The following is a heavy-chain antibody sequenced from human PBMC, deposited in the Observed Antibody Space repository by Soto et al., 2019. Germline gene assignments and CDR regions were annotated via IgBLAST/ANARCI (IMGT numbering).Heavy chain of an antibody. D-gene: IGHD6-19*01. CDR2: IWYDGSNK. V-gene: IGHV3-33*01. CDR1: GFTFSSYG. CDR3: ARDRDSSGWYWARHYYYGMDV. Sequence: QVQLVESGGGVVQPGRSLRLSCAASGFTFSSYGMHWVRQAPGKGLEWVAVIWYDGSNKYYADSVKGRFTISRDNSKNTLALQRNSLRAEDTAVYYCARDRDSSGWYWARHYYYGMDVWGQGTTVTVSS. J-gene: IGHJ6*02.